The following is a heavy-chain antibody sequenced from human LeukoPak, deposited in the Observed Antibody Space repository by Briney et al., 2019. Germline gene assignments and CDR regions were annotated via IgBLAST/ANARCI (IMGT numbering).Heavy chain of an antibody. J-gene: IGHJ4*02. V-gene: IGHV3-21*01. CDR1: GFTFSSYS. CDR3: TRAVAAADFSPGY. D-gene: IGHD3/OR15-3a*01. CDR2: ISSSSRYI. Sequence: GSLRLSCVASGFTFSSYSMNWVRQAPGKGLEWISCISSSSRYIYYADSVKGRFTISRDNAKNSVYLQMNSLRAEDTAVYYCTRAVAAADFSPGYWGQGTLVTVSS.